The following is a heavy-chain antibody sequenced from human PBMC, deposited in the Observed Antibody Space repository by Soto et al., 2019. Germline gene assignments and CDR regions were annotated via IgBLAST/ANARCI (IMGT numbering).Heavy chain of an antibody. CDR1: GGSIRSYY. J-gene: IGHJ5*02. Sequence: QVQLQESGPGLVKPSETLSLTCTVSGGSIRSYYWSWIRQPPGKGLEWIGSIYYSGSTNYKPSLKSLVTSSVDTSKNQFSLKLNSVTAADAVVYYGARQGGWFDPWGQGTLVTVSS. CDR3: ARQGGWFDP. V-gene: IGHV4-59*08. D-gene: IGHD1-26*01. CDR2: IYYSGST.